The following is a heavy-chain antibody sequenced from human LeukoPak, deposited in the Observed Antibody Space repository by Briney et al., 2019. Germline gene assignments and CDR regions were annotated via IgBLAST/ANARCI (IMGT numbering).Heavy chain of an antibody. V-gene: IGHV3-30*04. J-gene: IGHJ4*02. D-gene: IGHD2-8*01. Sequence: GGSLTLSCAASGFTYPSSSMHGVRQAPAKGLEWVAVISYDIYSKYYADSVRGRFTISRYNSENTLYLQMNSLRGEVTAVYYCARDAWSVRSYFDYWGQGTLVTVSA. CDR2: ISYDIYSK. CDR1: GFTYPSSS. CDR3: ARDAWSVRSYFDY.